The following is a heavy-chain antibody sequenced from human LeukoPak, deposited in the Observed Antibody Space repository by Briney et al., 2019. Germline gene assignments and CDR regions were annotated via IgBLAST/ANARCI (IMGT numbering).Heavy chain of an antibody. CDR3: ARAPRLWYDSSGPVDY. CDR1: GFTVSSNY. Sequence: GGSLRLSCAASGFTVSSNYMSWVRHAPGKGLEWVSVIYSGGSTYYADSVKGRFTISRDNSKNTLYLQMNSLRAEDTAVYYCARAPRLWYDSSGPVDYWGQGTLVTVSS. J-gene: IGHJ4*02. V-gene: IGHV3-53*01. D-gene: IGHD3-22*01. CDR2: IYSGGST.